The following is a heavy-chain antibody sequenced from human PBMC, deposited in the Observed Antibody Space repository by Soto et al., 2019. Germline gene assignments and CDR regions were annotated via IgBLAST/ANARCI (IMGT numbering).Heavy chain of an antibody. V-gene: IGHV4-39*01. CDR2: LYYSGST. J-gene: IGHJ3*02. CDR1: GGSISSSSYY. Sequence: QLQLQESGPGLVKPSETLSLTCTVSGGSISSSSYYWGWIRQPPGKGLEWIGSLYYSGSTYYNPSLKSRVTISVDTSKTQFSLRLRSVTAADTAVYYCARLCPRYCSSTSPDIWGQGTMVTVSS. CDR3: ARLCPRYCSSTSPDI. D-gene: IGHD2-2*01.